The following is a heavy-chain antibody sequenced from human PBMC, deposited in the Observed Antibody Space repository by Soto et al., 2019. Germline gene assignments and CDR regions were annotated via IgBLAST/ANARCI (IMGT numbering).Heavy chain of an antibody. V-gene: IGHV4-38-2*01. CDR2: IYHSGST. CDR3: ARVETWSFNAGFDY. Sequence: SETLSLTCAVSGYSISSGYYWGWIRQPPGKGLEWIGSIYHSGSTYYNPSLKSRVTISVDTSKNQFSLKLSSVTAADTAVYYCARVETWSFNAGFDYWGQGTLVTVSS. J-gene: IGHJ4*02. D-gene: IGHD1-1*01. CDR1: GYSISSGYY.